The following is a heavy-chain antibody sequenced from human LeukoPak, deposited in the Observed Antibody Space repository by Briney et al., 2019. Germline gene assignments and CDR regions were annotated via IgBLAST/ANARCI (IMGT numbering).Heavy chain of an antibody. D-gene: IGHD6-13*01. CDR1: GGSISSSNW. J-gene: IGHJ4*02. Sequence: SETLSLTCAVSGGSISSSNWWSWVRQPPGKGLEWIGEIYHSGSTNYNPSLKSRVTISVDTSKNQFSLKLSSVTAADTAVYYCARGGGYSSSWPVDYWGQGTLVTVSS. CDR2: IYHSGST. V-gene: IGHV4-4*02. CDR3: ARGGGYSSSWPVDY.